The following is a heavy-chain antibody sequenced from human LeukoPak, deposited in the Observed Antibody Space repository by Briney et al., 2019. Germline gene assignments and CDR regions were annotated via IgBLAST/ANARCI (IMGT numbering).Heavy chain of an antibody. CDR1: GYTFTGYY. CDR2: INPNSGGT. V-gene: IGHV1-2*02. D-gene: IGHD1-26*01. CDR3: ASMWSYQLYDAFDI. J-gene: IGHJ3*02. Sequence: VASVKVSCKASGYTFTGYYMHWVRQAPGQGLEWMGWINPNSGGTNYAQKFQGRVTTTRDTSISTAYMELSRLRSDDTAVYYCASMWSYQLYDAFDIWGQGTMVTVSS.